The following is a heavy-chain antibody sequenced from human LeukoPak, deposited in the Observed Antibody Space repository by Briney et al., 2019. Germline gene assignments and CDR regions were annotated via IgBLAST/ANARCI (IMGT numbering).Heavy chain of an antibody. D-gene: IGHD3-3*01. Sequence: QPGGSLRLSCAASGFTFSSYWMSWVRRAPGKGLEWVANIKQDGSEKNYVDSVKGRFTISRDNAKNSLYLQMNSLRAEDTAVYYCARSSPDYDFWIAENYYYMDVWGKGTTVTVSS. CDR1: GFTFSSYW. J-gene: IGHJ6*03. V-gene: IGHV3-7*01. CDR3: ARSSPDYDFWIAENYYYMDV. CDR2: IKQDGSEK.